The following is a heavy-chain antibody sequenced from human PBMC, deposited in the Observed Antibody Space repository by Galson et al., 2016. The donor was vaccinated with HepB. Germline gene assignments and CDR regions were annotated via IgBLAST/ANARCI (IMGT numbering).Heavy chain of an antibody. V-gene: IGHV3-53*01. CDR2: IYSGGST. Sequence: SLRLSCAASGFTVSSMTWVRQAPGKGLEWVSVIYSGGSTYYTDSVKGRFTISRDNSKNTVYLQMNSLRAEDTAVYYCARGSTFYHYWSPSRPYWFDPWGQGTLVTVSS. CDR3: ARGSTFYHYWSPSRPYWFDP. CDR1: GFTVSS. D-gene: IGHD3-3*01. J-gene: IGHJ5*02.